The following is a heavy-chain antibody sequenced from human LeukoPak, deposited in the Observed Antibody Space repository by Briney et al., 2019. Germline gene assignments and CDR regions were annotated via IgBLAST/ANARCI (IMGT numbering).Heavy chain of an antibody. CDR2: IYQGEST. CDR1: GDSVNSVTYY. Sequence: SETLSLTCAVSGDSVNSVTYYWAWVRQPPGKELEWIGSIYQGESTYSNPSLESRVSMSVDTSKNQFSLRLTSVTAADTAVCQYASHEAKWSNYYINVAGEARTVSVSS. V-gene: IGHV4-39*01. J-gene: IGHJ6*03. D-gene: IGHD2-15*01. CDR3: ASHEAKWSNYYINV.